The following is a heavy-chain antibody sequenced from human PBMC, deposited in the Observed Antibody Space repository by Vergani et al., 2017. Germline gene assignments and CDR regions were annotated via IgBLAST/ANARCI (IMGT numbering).Heavy chain of an antibody. V-gene: IGHV1-69*12. CDR3: ARVAVAGTLSEDYFDC. D-gene: IGHD6-19*01. CDR2: IIPIFGTA. Sequence: QVQLVQSGAEVKKPGSSVKVSCKASGVTFSSYAISWVRQAPGQGLEWMGGIIPIFGTANYAQKFQGRVTITADESTSTAYMELSSLRSEDTAVYYCARVAVAGTLSEDYFDCWGQGTLVTVSS. CDR1: GVTFSSYA. J-gene: IGHJ4*02.